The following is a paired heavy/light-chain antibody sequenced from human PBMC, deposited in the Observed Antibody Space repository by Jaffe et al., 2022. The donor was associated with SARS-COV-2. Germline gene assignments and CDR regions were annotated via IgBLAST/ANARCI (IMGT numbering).Light chain of an antibody. Sequence: DIQLTQSPSFLSASVGDRVTITCRASQGISSYLAWYQQKPGKAPKLLIYAASTLQSGVPSRFSGSGSGTEFTLTISSLQPEDFATYYCQQLNSYPIFGQGTRLEIK. CDR1: QGISSY. CDR3: QQLNSYPI. CDR2: AAS. J-gene: IGKJ5*01. V-gene: IGKV1-9*01.
Heavy chain of an antibody. CDR1: GGSISSSSYY. J-gene: IGHJ6*02. Sequence: QLQLQESGPGLVKPSETLSLTCTVSGGSISSSSYYWGWIRQPPGKGLEWIGSIYYSGSTYYNPSLKSRVTISVDTSKNQFSLKLSSVTAADTAVYYCARQEWELLLGYYYYGMDVWGQGTTVTVSS. V-gene: IGHV4-39*01. CDR3: ARQEWELLLGYYYYGMDV. D-gene: IGHD1-26*01. CDR2: IYYSGST.